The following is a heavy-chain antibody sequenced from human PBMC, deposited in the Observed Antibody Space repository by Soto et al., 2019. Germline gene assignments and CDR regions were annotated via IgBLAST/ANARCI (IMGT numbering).Heavy chain of an antibody. CDR3: ARGDNIVVVPAAPWAVDY. V-gene: IGHV4-31*03. Sequence: PSETLSLTCTVSGGSISSGGYYWSWIRQHPGKGLEWIGYIYYSGSTYYNPSLKSRVTISVDTSKNQFSLKLSSVTAADTAVYYCARGDNIVVVPAAPWAVDYWGQGTLVTVSS. D-gene: IGHD2-2*01. CDR2: IYYSGST. J-gene: IGHJ4*02. CDR1: GGSISSGGYY.